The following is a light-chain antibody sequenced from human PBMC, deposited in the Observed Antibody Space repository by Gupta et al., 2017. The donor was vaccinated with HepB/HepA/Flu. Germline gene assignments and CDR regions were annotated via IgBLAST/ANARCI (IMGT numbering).Light chain of an antibody. V-gene: IGKV2-28*01. Sequence: DIVMSQSPLSLPVTPGEPAANSCRSSQSLLHGNGHNYLDWYLQKPGQSPQILIYLGSYRASGVPDRFSGSGSGTDFTLKISRVEAEDVGVYYCMQAVQTPITFGQGTRLEIK. J-gene: IGKJ5*01. CDR3: MQAVQTPIT. CDR2: LGS. CDR1: QSLLHGNGHNY.